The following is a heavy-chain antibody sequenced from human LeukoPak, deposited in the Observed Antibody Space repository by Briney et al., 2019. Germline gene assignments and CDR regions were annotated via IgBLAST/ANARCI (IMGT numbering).Heavy chain of an antibody. CDR3: ARGSSWYKDYYYGMDV. CDR1: GGSISSYY. CDR2: IYYSGST. J-gene: IGHJ6*04. Sequence: LTCTVSGGSISSYYWSWIRQPPGKGLEWIGYIYYSGSTNYNPSLTSRVTISVDTSKNQFSLKLSSVTAADTAVYYCARGSSWYKDYYYGMDVWGKGTTVTVSS. V-gene: IGHV4-59*01. D-gene: IGHD6-13*01.